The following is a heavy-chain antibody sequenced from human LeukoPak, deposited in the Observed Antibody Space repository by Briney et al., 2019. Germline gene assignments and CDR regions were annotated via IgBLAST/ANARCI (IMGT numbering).Heavy chain of an antibody. D-gene: IGHD4-17*01. CDR3: AKVTTVTTYYYYGMDV. CDR2: ISGSGGST. Sequence: GGSLRLSCAASGFTFSSYAMSWVRQAPGKGLEWVSAISGSGGSTYYADSVKGRFTISRDNSKNTLYLQMNSLRAEDTAVYYCAKVTTVTTYYYYGMDVWGQGTTVTVSS. CDR1: GFTFSSYA. J-gene: IGHJ6*02. V-gene: IGHV3-23*01.